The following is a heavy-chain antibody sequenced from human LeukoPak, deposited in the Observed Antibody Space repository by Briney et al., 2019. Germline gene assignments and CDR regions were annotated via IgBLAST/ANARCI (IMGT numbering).Heavy chain of an antibody. CDR2: ISSSGSYI. D-gene: IGHD4-17*01. V-gene: IGHV3-21*01. J-gene: IGHJ3*02. CDR3: ARTIRLRCGLDSFDI. Sequence: PGGSLRLSCAASGFSFNGFSMNWVRQAPGKGLEWVSSISSSGSYIYYADSVKGRFTISRDNAENSLFLQMNSLRAEDTAVYYCARTIRLRCGLDSFDIWGQGTMVTLSS. CDR1: GFSFNGFS.